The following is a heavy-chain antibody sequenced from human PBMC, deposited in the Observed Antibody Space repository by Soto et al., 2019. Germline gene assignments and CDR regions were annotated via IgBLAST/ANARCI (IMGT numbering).Heavy chain of an antibody. CDR3: ARGLHSLFDY. Sequence: LMXYCAASVFTFSNYGMHWVRQAPGKGLEWVAVIWYDGNNKYYADSVKGRFTISRDNSNNTLYVQMTSLRAEDTAVYYCARGLHSLFDYWGQGTLVTVSS. V-gene: IGHV3-33*01. D-gene: IGHD2-21*01. CDR2: IWYDGNNK. J-gene: IGHJ4*02. CDR1: VFTFSNYG.